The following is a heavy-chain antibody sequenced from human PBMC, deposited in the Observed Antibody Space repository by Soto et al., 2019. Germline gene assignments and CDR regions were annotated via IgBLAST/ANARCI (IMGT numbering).Heavy chain of an antibody. CDR3: AKDHGLELNVGMDV. CDR2: ISGSGGST. J-gene: IGHJ6*02. CDR1: GFTFSSYA. Sequence: EVQLLESGGGLVQPGGSLRLSCAASGFTFSSYAMSWVRQAPGKGLEWVSAISGSGGSTYYADSVKGRFTISRDNSKNPLYLQMNSPRAEDTAVYYCAKDHGLELNVGMDVWGQGTTVTVSS. D-gene: IGHD1-7*01. V-gene: IGHV3-23*01.